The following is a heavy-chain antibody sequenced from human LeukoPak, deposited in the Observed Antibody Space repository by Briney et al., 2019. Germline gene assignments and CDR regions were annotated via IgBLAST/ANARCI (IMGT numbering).Heavy chain of an antibody. Sequence: SGTPSPTLTCLGCSLNNFYWKLIRQPPGKGPGWVGYFYYSGSTNYNPSLKSRVTISVDTSKNQFSLKLSSVTAADTAVYYCARTTPTRGSSVFRAAFDIWGQGTMVTVSS. CDR3: ARTTPTRGSSVFRAAFDI. D-gene: IGHD6-19*01. J-gene: IGHJ3*02. CDR1: CSLNNFY. CDR2: FYYSGST. V-gene: IGHV4-59*12.